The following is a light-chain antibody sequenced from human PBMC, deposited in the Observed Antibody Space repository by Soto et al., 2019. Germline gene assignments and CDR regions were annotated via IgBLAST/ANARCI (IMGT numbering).Light chain of an antibody. V-gene: IGLV2-11*01. CDR2: DVT. Sequence: QSALTQPRSVSGSPGQSVTISCTGTSNDVGGYNYVSWYQQHPGKAPKLMIYDVTKRPSGVPDRFSDSKSGSTASLTISGLQAEDEADYYCCSYAGSYIFVFGTGTKLTVL. CDR3: CSYAGSYIFV. J-gene: IGLJ1*01. CDR1: SNDVGGYNY.